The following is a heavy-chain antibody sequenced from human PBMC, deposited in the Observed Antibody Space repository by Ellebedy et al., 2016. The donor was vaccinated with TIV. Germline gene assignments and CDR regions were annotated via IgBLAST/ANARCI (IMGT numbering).Heavy chain of an antibody. CDR1: GFTVSTPY. CDR3: ARDVRAAVESYYYGMDV. CDR2: IYRSGST. J-gene: IGHJ6*02. D-gene: IGHD6-19*01. V-gene: IGHV3-53*01. Sequence: GESLKISCAASGFTVSTPYMSWVRRAPGKGLEWVSIIYRSGSTHYADSVKGRFTISRDNSENTVYLQMNSLRAEDTAVYYCARDVRAAVESYYYGMDVWGQGTTVTVSS.